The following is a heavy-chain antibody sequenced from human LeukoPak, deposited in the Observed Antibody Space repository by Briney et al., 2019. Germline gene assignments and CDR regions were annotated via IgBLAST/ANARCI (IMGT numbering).Heavy chain of an antibody. V-gene: IGHV4-39*01. CDR1: GGSISSSSYY. CDR3: ASKWDFYDSSGYYYPPALGFDY. D-gene: IGHD3-22*01. J-gene: IGHJ4*02. Sequence: SETLSLTCTVSGGSISSSSYYWGWIRQPPGKGLEWIGSIYYSGSTYYNPSLKSRVTISVDTSKNQFSLKLSSVTAADTAVYYCASKWDFYDSSGYYYPPALGFDYWGQGTLVTVSS. CDR2: IYYSGST.